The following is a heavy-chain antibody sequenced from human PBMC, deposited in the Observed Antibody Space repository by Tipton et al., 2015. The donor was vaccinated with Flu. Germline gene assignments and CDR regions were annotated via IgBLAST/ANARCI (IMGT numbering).Heavy chain of an antibody. CDR3: ARGLSSGWYSVGYFDS. Sequence: TLSFTCSVSGDSIGSRYFWGWIRQPPGKGLEWIGNIGHTGNTYHNPSLKSRVRLSVDTSKNQFSLKLSSVTAADTAVYYCARGLSSGWYSVGYFDSWGQGTLVTVSS. CDR2: IGHTGNT. J-gene: IGHJ4*02. CDR1: GDSIGSRYF. D-gene: IGHD6-19*01. V-gene: IGHV4-38-2*02.